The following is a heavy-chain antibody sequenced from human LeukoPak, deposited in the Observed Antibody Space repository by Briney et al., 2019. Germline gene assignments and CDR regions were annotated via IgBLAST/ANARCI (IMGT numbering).Heavy chain of an antibody. CDR2: INRDGSST. CDR1: GFTFSSYW. D-gene: IGHD5-18*01. Sequence: GGSLRLSCAASGFTFSSYWMHWVRQAPGKGLVWVSRINRDGSSTSYADSMKGRFTISRDNAKNTLYLQMNSLRAEDTAVYYCARDFIRGYSYGYDYWGQGTLVTVSS. V-gene: IGHV3-74*01. J-gene: IGHJ4*02. CDR3: ARDFIRGYSYGYDY.